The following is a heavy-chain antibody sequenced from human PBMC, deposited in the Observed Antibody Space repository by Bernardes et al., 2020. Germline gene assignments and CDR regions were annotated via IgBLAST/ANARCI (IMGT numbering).Heavy chain of an antibody. V-gene: IGHV1-69*13. CDR3: ARGPRGVATIPADWLYGMDV. D-gene: IGHD5-12*01. J-gene: IGHJ6*04. CDR2: IIPIFGTA. Sequence: SVKVSCKASGGTFSSYAISWVRQAPGQGLEWMGGIIPIFGTANYAQKFQGRVTITADESTSTAYMELSSLRSEDTAVYYCARGPRGVATIPADWLYGMDVWGKGTTVTVSS. CDR1: GGTFSSYA.